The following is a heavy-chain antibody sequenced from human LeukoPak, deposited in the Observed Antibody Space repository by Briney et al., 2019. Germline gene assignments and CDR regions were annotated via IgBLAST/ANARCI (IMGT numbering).Heavy chain of an antibody. CDR2: ISSSSYI. CDR1: GFTFSSYS. Sequence: AGGSLRLSCAASGFTFSSYSMNWVRQAPEKGLEWVSSISSSSYIYYADSVKGRFTISRDNAKNSLYLQMNSLRAEDTAVYYCAREPPNYYYYGMDVWGQGTTVTVSS. V-gene: IGHV3-21*01. CDR3: AREPPNYYYYGMDV. J-gene: IGHJ6*02.